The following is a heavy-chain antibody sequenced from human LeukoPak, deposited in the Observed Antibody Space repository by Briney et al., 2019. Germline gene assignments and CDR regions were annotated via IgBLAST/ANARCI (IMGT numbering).Heavy chain of an antibody. V-gene: IGHV3-23*01. CDR3: AKGTGYSSGWYEDY. CDR2: ISGSGGST. Sequence: GGSLRLSCAASGFTFSTYAMTWVRQAPGKGLEWVSAISGSGGSTYYADSVKGRFTISRDSSKNTLYLQMNSLRAEDTAVYYCAKGTGYSSGWYEDYWGQGTLVTVSS. D-gene: IGHD6-19*01. CDR1: GFTFSTYA. J-gene: IGHJ4*02.